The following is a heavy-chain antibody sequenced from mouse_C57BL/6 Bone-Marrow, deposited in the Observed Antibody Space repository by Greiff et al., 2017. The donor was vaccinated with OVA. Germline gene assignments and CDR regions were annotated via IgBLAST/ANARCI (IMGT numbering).Heavy chain of an antibody. CDR2: TYPGSGST. CDR3: ARATGKAYAMDY. CDR1: GYTFTSYW. J-gene: IGHJ4*01. D-gene: IGHD4-1*02. Sequence: VQLQQPGAELVKPGASVKMSCKASGYTFTSYWITWVKQRPGQGLEWIGDTYPGSGSTNYNEKFKSKATLTVDTSSSTAYMQLSSLTSEDSAVYYCARATGKAYAMDYWGQGTSVTVSS. V-gene: IGHV1-55*01.